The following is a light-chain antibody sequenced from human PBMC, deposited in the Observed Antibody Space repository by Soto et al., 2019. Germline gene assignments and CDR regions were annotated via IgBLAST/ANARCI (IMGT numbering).Light chain of an antibody. J-gene: IGKJ1*01. CDR2: WAS. CDR1: QSVLYSSSHKSY. V-gene: IGKV4-1*01. CDR3: EQYHTTPWM. Sequence: DIVMTQSPDSLAVSLGERATINCKSSQSVLYSSSHKSYLAWYQQKPGQPPKLLIYWASTRESGVSDRFSGSGSGTDFTLTISSLQAEDVAVYYCEQYHTTPWMFGQGNKVEIK.